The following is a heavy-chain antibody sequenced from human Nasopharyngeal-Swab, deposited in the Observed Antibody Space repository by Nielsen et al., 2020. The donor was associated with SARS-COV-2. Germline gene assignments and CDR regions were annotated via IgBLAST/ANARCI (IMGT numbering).Heavy chain of an antibody. CDR3: TGDFWGYIWDPDWGFDI. Sequence: ASVKVSCKTSGYTFTAYYIHWVRQAPGQGLEWMGRINPTSGDIKYTQQFQGRVTMTRDTSMSIVYMELTNLRSGDTAVYYCTGDFWGYIWDPDWGFDIWGQGTLVTVSS. D-gene: IGHD3-16*01. CDR2: INPTSGDI. CDR1: GYTFTAYY. V-gene: IGHV1-2*06. J-gene: IGHJ3*02.